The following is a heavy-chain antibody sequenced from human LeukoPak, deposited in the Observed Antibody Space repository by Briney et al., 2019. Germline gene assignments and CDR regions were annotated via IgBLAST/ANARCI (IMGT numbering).Heavy chain of an antibody. V-gene: IGHV1-69*13. Sequence: SVKVSCKASGGTFSSYAISSVRQAPGQELEWMGGIIPNFGTANYAQKFQGRVTITADESTSTAYMELSSLRSEDTAVYYCARSYGAYREAYFDYGGEGTLVTVSS. J-gene: IGHJ4*02. D-gene: IGHD4-17*01. CDR1: GGTFSSYA. CDR2: IIPNFGTA. CDR3: ARSYGAYREAYFDY.